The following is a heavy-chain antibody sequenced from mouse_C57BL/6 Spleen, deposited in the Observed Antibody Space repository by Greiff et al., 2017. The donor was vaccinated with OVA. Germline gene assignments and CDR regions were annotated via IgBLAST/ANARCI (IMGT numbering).Heavy chain of an antibody. CDR1: GYNFTDDY. J-gene: IGHJ2*01. CDR3: TRVYGNFDY. D-gene: IGHD2-1*01. CDR2: IDPENGDT. V-gene: IGHV14-4*01. Sequence: VQLKESGAELVRPGASVKLSCTASGYNFTDDYMHWVKQRPEQGLEWIGWIDPENGDTEYASKFQGKATITADTSSNTAYLQLSSLTSEDTAVYDCTRVYGNFDYWGQGTTLTVSS.